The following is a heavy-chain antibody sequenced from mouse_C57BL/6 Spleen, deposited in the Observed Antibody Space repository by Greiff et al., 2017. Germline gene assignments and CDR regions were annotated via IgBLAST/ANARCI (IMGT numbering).Heavy chain of an antibody. CDR1: GYTFTSYW. CDR2: IDPSDSET. V-gene: IGHV1-61*01. CDR3: ARRGLGLYFDY. J-gene: IGHJ2*01. D-gene: IGHD2-4*01. Sequence: QVQLQQPGAELVKPGASVKMSCKASGYTFTSYWITWVKQRPGQGLEWIGNIDPSDSETHYNQKFKDKATLTVDKSSSTAYMQLSSLTSEDSAVYYCARRGLGLYFDYWGQGTTLTVSS.